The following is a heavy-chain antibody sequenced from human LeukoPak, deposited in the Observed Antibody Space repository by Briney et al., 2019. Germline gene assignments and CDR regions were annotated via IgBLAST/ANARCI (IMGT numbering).Heavy chain of an antibody. D-gene: IGHD3-22*01. V-gene: IGHV3-15*01. CDR2: IKSKTDGGTT. Sequence: GGSLRLSCAASGFTFSDYYMSWVRQAPGKGLEWVGRIKSKTDGGTTDYAAPVKGRFTISRDDSKNTLYLQMNSLKTEDTAVYYCTTDWYYYDSSGYEDPSSIDYWGQGTLVTVSS. J-gene: IGHJ4*02. CDR3: TTDWYYYDSSGYEDPSSIDY. CDR1: GFTFSDYY.